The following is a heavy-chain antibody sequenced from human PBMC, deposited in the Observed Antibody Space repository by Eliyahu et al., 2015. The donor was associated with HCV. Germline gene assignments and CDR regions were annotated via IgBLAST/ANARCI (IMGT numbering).Heavy chain of an antibody. Sequence: QLQLQESGPRLLTPSETLSLTCTVSGDFFSSSSYYWAWIRQTPGKGPECIGSIHYSGSTYYNPSLKSRVTISVDTSKNQFSLTMRSMTPTDTAVYYCARVAGVMEYYFDFWGQGALATVSS. CDR1: GDFFSSSSYY. CDR2: IHYSGST. J-gene: IGHJ4*02. V-gene: IGHV4-39*01. D-gene: IGHD3-16*01. CDR3: ARVAGVMEYYFDF.